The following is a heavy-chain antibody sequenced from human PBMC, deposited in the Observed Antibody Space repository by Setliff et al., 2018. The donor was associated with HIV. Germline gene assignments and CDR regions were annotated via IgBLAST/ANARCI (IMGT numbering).Heavy chain of an antibody. V-gene: IGHV4-38-2*01. CDR2: IYQSGTT. Sequence: TSETLSLTCAVSGFSISSGFFWGWVRQPPGKGLEWIGSIYQSGTTYYNPALKSRVTISVDTSKNQFSLKLSSVTAADTAVYYCARGVRMAAAGVEYYYYGMGVWGQGTTVTVSS. J-gene: IGHJ6*02. CDR3: ARGVRMAAAGVEYYYYGMGV. CDR1: GFSISSGFF. D-gene: IGHD6-13*01.